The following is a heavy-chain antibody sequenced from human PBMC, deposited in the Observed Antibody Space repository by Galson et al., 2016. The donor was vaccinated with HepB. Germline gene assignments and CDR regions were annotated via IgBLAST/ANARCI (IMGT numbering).Heavy chain of an antibody. D-gene: IGHD5-12*01. CDR2: ISWNSGAI. CDR3: ARGGYSGYDWVRNWFDP. CDR1: GFTFDDYG. J-gene: IGHJ5*02. V-gene: IGHV3-9*01. Sequence: SLRLSCAASGFTFDDYGMDWVRQGPGKGLEWVSGISWNSGAIGYADSVKGRFTISRDNAENSLYLQMNSLRAEDTAVYYCARGGYSGYDWVRNWFDPWGQGTLVTVSS.